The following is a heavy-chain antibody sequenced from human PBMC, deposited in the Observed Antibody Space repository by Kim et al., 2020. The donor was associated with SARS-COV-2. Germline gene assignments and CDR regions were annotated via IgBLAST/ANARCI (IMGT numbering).Heavy chain of an antibody. V-gene: IGHV3-23*01. CDR2: ISGSGGST. D-gene: IGHD1-20*01. CDR1: GFTFSSYA. CDR3: AKDPAGVTGTTYYYDYGMDV. J-gene: IGHJ6*02. Sequence: GGSLRLSCAASGFTFSSYAMSWVRQAPGKGLEWVSAISGSGGSTYYADSVKGRFTISRDNSKNTLYLQMNSLRAEDTAVYYCAKDPAGVTGTTYYYDYGMDVWGQGPTVTVSS.